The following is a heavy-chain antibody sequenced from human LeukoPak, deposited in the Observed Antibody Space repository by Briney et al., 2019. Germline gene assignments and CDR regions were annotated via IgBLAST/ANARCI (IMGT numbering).Heavy chain of an antibody. Sequence: GGSLRLSCAASGFTFSSYGMNWVRQAPGKGLEWVSYISSSSGTIYYADSVKGRFTISRDNAKNSLYLQMDTPRAEDTAVYYCARDRIGHDYWGQGTLVTVSS. V-gene: IGHV3-48*04. J-gene: IGHJ4*02. D-gene: IGHD2-15*01. CDR2: ISSSSGTI. CDR1: GFTFSSYG. CDR3: ARDRIGHDY.